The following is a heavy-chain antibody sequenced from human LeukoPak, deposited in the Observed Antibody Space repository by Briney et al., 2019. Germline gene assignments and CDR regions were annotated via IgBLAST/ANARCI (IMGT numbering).Heavy chain of an antibody. J-gene: IGHJ4*02. V-gene: IGHV1-18*01. CDR1: GYTFTSYG. D-gene: IGHD3-9*01. CDR2: ISAYNGNT. CDR3: ARVIDYDILTGYFYYFDY. Sequence: ASVKVSCKASGYTFTSYGISWVRQAPGQGLEWMGWISAYNGNTNYAQKLQGSVTMTTDTSTSTAYMELRSLRSDDTAVYYCARVIDYDILTGYFYYFDYWGQGTLVTVSS.